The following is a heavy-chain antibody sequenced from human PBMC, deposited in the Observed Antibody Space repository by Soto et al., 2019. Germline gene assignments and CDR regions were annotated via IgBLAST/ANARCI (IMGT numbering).Heavy chain of an antibody. J-gene: IGHJ3*02. V-gene: IGHV4-59*11. CDR2: IYYTGST. Sequence: PSETLSLTCTVSGGSINNHYWSWIRQPPGKGLEWIGYIYYTGSTHYNPSLKSRVTISVDTSKNQFSLMLSSVTAADTAIYYCARVERGTATTVVDAFDIWGPGTMVTVSS. D-gene: IGHD1-1*01. CDR1: GGSINNHY. CDR3: ARVERGTATTVVDAFDI.